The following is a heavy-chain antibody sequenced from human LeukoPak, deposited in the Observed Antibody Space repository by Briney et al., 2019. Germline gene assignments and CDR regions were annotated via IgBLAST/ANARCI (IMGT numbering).Heavy chain of an antibody. V-gene: IGHV3-23*01. J-gene: IGHJ4*02. CDR2: TSGGGVTT. D-gene: IGHD6-19*01. Sequence: GGSLRLSCAASGFTFSSYDMSWVRQAPGKGLEWVSGTSGGGVTTYYADSVKGRFTISRDNSKNTLYLQMNSLRAEDTAVYYCAKGSHSSGYSSFDYWGQGTLATVSS. CDR1: GFTFSSYD. CDR3: AKGSHSSGYSSFDY.